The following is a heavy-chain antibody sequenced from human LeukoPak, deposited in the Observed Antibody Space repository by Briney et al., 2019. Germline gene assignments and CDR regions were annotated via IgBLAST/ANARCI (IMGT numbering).Heavy chain of an antibody. D-gene: IGHD3-10*01. V-gene: IGHV4-4*02. CDR2: IYHSGST. CDR3: ARVQWVVRGVISYFDY. CDR1: GGSISSSNW. Sequence: SGTLSLTCAVSGGSISSSNWWSWVRQPPGKGLEWIGEIYHSGSTNYNPSLKSRVTISVDKSKNQFSLKLSSVTAADTAVYYCARVQWVVRGVISYFDYWGQGTLVTVSS. J-gene: IGHJ4*02.